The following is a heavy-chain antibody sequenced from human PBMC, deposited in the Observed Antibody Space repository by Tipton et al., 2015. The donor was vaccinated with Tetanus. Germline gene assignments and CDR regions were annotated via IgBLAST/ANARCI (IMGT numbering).Heavy chain of an antibody. CDR1: GDSVTASH. CDR3: AGGLVRWYEP. J-gene: IGHJ5*02. CDR2: IYFREGT. V-gene: IGHV4-59*02. D-gene: IGHD3-10*01. Sequence: TLSLTCIVSGDSVTASHWSWIRQPPGKGLEWIAKIYFREGTDYNPSLQGRATISLDTSKSQISLRLTSVTAADTAVYSCAGGLVRWYEPWGRGTLVSVSS.